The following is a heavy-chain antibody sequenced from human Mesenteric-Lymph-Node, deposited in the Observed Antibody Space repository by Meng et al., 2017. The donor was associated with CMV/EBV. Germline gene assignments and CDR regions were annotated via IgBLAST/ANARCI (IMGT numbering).Heavy chain of an antibody. V-gene: IGHV5-51*01. J-gene: IGHJ5*02. D-gene: IGHD2-15*01. CDR3: ARRSSDCSGGSCSVWFDP. CDR2: ISPGDSDG. CDR1: GSSFTNYF. Sequence: GESLMISCKGSGSSFTNYFIGWVRRMPGKGLEWMGIISPGDSDGTYSPSFQGQVSISVDKSISTAYLQLSSLKASDTAMYYCARRSSDCSGGSCSVWFDPWGQGTLVTVSS.